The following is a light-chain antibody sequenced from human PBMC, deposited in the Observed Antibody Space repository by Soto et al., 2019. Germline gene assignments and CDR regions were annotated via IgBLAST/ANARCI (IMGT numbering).Light chain of an antibody. Sequence: QSALTQPASASGSPGQSITISCTGTSGDIGDYNYVSWYQQYPDKASKLIIFEVSERPSGISSRFSGSESGNTASLTISGLRTEDEADYYCSSYRRTNSFVFGTGTKVTVL. CDR2: EVS. CDR1: SGDIGDYNY. CDR3: SSYRRTNSFV. V-gene: IGLV2-14*01. J-gene: IGLJ1*01.